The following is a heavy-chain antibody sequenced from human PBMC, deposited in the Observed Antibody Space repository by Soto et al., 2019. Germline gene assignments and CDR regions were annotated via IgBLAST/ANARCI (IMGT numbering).Heavy chain of an antibody. CDR3: ARSYYDFWSGSTTRAFDY. J-gene: IGHJ4*02. Sequence: PSETLSLTCTVSGGSISSYYWSWVRQPPGKGLEWIGYIYYSGSTNYNPSLKGRVTISVDTSKNQFSLKLSSVTAADTAVYYCARSYYDFWSGSTTRAFDYWGQGTLVTVSS. V-gene: IGHV4-59*08. CDR1: GGSISSYY. CDR2: IYYSGST. D-gene: IGHD3-3*01.